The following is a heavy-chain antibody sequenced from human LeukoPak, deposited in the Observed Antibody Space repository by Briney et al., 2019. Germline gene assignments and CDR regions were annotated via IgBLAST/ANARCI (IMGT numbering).Heavy chain of an antibody. D-gene: IGHD1-7*01. CDR3: ATGSSYPPGELDY. V-gene: IGHV4-59*02. Sequence: ASETLSLTCTVSGGSVSNYYWSWVRQPPGKGLEYIDYIYHSGTTNYNPSLKSRVTMSLDTSKNQFSLKLSSVTAADTALYYCATGSSYPPGELDYWGQGSLVTVSS. J-gene: IGHJ4*02. CDR2: IYHSGTT. CDR1: GGSVSNYY.